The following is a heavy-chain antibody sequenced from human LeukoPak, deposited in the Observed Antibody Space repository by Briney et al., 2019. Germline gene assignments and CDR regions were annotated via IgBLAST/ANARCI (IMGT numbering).Heavy chain of an antibody. Sequence: SETLSLTCTVSGGSIGSYYWSWIRQPPGKGLEWIGYIYYSGSTNYNPSLKSRVTISVDTSKNQFSLKLSSVTAADTAVYYCARGGRSFDWFPHDYWGQGTLVTVSS. CDR1: GGSIGSYY. D-gene: IGHD3-9*01. CDR3: ARGGRSFDWFPHDY. V-gene: IGHV4-59*01. J-gene: IGHJ4*02. CDR2: IYYSGST.